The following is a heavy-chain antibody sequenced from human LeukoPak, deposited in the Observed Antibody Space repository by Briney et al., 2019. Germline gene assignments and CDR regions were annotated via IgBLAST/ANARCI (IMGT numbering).Heavy chain of an antibody. D-gene: IGHD3-3*02. CDR2: IFHSGST. J-gene: IGHJ4*02. CDR3: ARHSESIDLHYCDY. CDR1: GVSISSPSSY. V-gene: IGHV4-39*01. Sequence: PSDPLSLTCTVSGVSISSPSSYWGWIRQPPGKGLEWIGSIFHSGSTYYNSSLKSRVTISADTSKNQFSLQLSSVTAADTAVYYCARHSESIDLHYCDYCGPGTLVTVSP.